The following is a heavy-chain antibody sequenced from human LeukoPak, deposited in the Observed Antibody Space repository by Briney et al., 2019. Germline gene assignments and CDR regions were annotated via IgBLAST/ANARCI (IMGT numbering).Heavy chain of an antibody. Sequence: GGSLRLSCAASGFNFSSHWMSWVRQAPGKGLEWVANIKKDGGEIFYGDSVKARFTIFRDNAKNALYLQMSSLRGEDTALYYCARDRRAASAPDYWGQGTLVTV. J-gene: IGHJ4*02. CDR3: ARDRRAASAPDY. V-gene: IGHV3-7*01. D-gene: IGHD6-13*01. CDR2: IKKDGGEI. CDR1: GFNFSSHW.